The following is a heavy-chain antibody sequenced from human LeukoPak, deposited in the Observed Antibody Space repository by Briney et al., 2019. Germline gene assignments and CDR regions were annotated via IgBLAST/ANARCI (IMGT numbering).Heavy chain of an antibody. J-gene: IGHJ3*02. D-gene: IGHD6-25*01. CDR3: ARDQSPSSGWPRYLDAFDI. Sequence: PGRSLRLSCAASGFTFSSYAMHWVRQAPGKGLEWVAVISYDGSNKYYADSVKGRFTISRDNSKNTLYLQMNSLRAEDTAAYYCARDQSPSSGWPRYLDAFDIWGQGTMVTVSS. V-gene: IGHV3-30*04. CDR2: ISYDGSNK. CDR1: GFTFSSYA.